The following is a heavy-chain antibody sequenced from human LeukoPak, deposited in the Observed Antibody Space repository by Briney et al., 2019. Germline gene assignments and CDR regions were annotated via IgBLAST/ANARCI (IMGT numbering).Heavy chain of an antibody. CDR1: GFTFRSSW. V-gene: IGHV3-74*01. D-gene: IGHD6-6*01. CDR3: ATSIGSGGDY. CDR2: INTDGSTT. J-gene: IGHJ4*02. Sequence: PGGSLRLSCAAPGFTFRSSWMHWVRQVPGKGLEWVSRINTDGSTTTYADSVKGRFTISRDNARDTVYLQMNSLRAEDTAMYYCATSIGSGGDYWGQGTLVTVSS.